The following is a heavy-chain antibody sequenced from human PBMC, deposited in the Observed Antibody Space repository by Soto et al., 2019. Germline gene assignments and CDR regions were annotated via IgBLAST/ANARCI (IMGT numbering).Heavy chain of an antibody. CDR3: VRDRWPTRQNLHQYYALDV. CDR1: GLTSRTYA. CDR2: ISTSGS. D-gene: IGHD3-16*01. Sequence: EVQLLESGGGLVQPGGSLRLSCAASGLTSRTYAMSWVRQAPGKGLEWVSTISTSGSSYAAESVKGRFTTSRDNSKNTLYLQMNSLRAEDTAVYYCVRDRWPTRQNLHQYYALDVWGQGTTVTVSS. J-gene: IGHJ6*02. V-gene: IGHV3-23*01.